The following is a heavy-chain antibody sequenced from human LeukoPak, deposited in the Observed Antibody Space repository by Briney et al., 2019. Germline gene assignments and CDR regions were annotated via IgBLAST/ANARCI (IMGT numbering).Heavy chain of an antibody. CDR2: INQDGSEK. D-gene: IGHD6-13*01. CDR3: ARESTAGYNSSWYGFRN. CDR1: GFTFSGYW. Sequence: GGSLRLSCAASGFTFSGYWMSWVRQAPGKGPEWVANINQDGSEKYYVDSVRGRFTISRDNAKNSLFLQMGSLRVEDTAVYYCARESTAGYNSSWYGFRNWGQGTLVSVSS. J-gene: IGHJ1*01. V-gene: IGHV3-7*01.